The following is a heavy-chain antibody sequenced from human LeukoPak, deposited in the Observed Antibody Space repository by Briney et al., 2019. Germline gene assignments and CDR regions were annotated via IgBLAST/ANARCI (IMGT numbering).Heavy chain of an antibody. Sequence: SETLSLTCTVSGGSISSSSYYWGWIRQPPGKGLEWIGYIYYSGSTYYNPSLKSRVTISVDTSKNQFSLKLSSVTAADTAVYYCARGGAWFGELFFDYWGQGTLVTVSS. V-gene: IGHV4-30-4*08. D-gene: IGHD3-10*01. CDR1: GGSISSSSYY. J-gene: IGHJ4*02. CDR3: ARGGAWFGELFFDY. CDR2: IYYSGST.